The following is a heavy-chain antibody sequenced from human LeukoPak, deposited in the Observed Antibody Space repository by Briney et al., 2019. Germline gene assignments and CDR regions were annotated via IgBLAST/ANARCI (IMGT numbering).Heavy chain of an antibody. D-gene: IGHD1-14*01. CDR2: INGDGTST. V-gene: IGHV3-74*01. CDR3: ARGSEY. Sequence: GGSLRLSCAASGFTFSRYCMNWVRQAPGKGLVWVSRINGDGTSTSYADSVKGRFTISRDNAKNTLHLQMNSLRAEDTALYYCARGSEYWGQGTLVTVSS. J-gene: IGHJ4*02. CDR1: GFTFSRYC.